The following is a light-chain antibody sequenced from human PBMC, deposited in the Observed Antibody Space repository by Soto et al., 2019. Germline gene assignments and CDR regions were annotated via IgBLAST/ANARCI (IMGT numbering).Light chain of an antibody. CDR2: KAS. J-gene: IGKJ2*01. CDR3: QQYNSYSYT. CDR1: QSISSW. V-gene: IGKV1-5*03. Sequence: DIQMTQSPSTLSASVGDRVTITCRASQSISSWLAWYQQKPGKAPKLLIYKASSYESGVPSRFSGSGSGTEVTLTISSLQPDDCATYYCQQYNSYSYTFGQGTKLEI.